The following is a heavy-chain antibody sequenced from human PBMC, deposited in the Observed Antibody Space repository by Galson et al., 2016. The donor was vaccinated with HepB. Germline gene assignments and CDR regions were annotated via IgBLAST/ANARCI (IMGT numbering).Heavy chain of an antibody. D-gene: IGHD5-18*01. CDR3: AREEGYHRD. Sequence: ETLSLTCTVSGGSFTTLGHYWGWIRQSPGKGLEWIATVSSSGTTYYNPSLKSRATISIDMSKNQFSLRLNSMTAADAAVYFCAREEGYHRDWGQGILVTVSS. CDR2: VSSSGTT. J-gene: IGHJ4*02. V-gene: IGHV4-39*07. CDR1: GGSFTTLGHY.